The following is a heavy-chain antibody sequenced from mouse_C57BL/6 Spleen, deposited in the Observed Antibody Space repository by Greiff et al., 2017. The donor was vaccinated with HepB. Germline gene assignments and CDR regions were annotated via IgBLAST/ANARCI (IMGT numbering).Heavy chain of an antibody. V-gene: IGHV3-6*01. J-gene: IGHJ3*01. CDR1: GYSITSGYY. Sequence: EVKLVESGPGLVKPSQSLSLTCSVTGYSITSGYYWNWIRQVPGNKLEWMGYISYDGSNNYNQSLTNRISITRDTSKNQFFLKLNSVTTEDSSTYYCARGLRFGFAYWGQGTLVTVSA. D-gene: IGHD2-4*01. CDR2: ISYDGSN. CDR3: ARGLRFGFAY.